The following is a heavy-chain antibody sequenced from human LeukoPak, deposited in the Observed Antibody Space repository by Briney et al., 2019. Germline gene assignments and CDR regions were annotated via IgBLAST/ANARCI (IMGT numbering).Heavy chain of an antibody. V-gene: IGHV3-23*01. D-gene: IGHD2-21*01. CDR1: GFTFSSYA. Sequence: PGGSLRLSCAASGFTFSSYAMSWVRQAPGKGLEWVSAISGSGGSTYYADSVKGRFTISRDNSKNTLYLQMNSLRAEDTAVYYCAEGGFGDLYFDYWGQGTLVTVSS. CDR3: AEGGFGDLYFDY. J-gene: IGHJ4*02. CDR2: ISGSGGST.